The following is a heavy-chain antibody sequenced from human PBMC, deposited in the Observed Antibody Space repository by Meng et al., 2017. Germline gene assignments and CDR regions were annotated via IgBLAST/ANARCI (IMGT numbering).Heavy chain of an antibody. V-gene: IGHV3-20*04. CDR2: INWNGGST. J-gene: IGHJ4*02. CDR1: GFTFDDYG. CDR3: ARAILTGDYYFDY. Sequence: GESLKISRAASGFTFDDYGMSWVRQAPGKGLEWVSGINWNGGSTGYADSVKGRFTISRDNAKNSLYLQMNSLRAEDTALYYCARAILTGDYYFDYWGQGTLVTVSS. D-gene: IGHD3-9*01.